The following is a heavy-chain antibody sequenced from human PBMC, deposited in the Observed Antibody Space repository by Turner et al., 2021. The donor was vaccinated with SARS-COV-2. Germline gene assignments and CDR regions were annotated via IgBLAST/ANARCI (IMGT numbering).Heavy chain of an antibody. D-gene: IGHD1-26*01. J-gene: IGHJ4*02. CDR1: GFTCSSYA. CDR3: ERGFSGNYYHFDY. V-gene: IGHV3-30-3*01. Sequence: VPLVESGGGLVKPGGSLRLSCSASGFTCSSYAMHWFRQGTGKGLEWVAVISYDGSNKYYADSVKGRFTISRDNSKNTLYLKMKSLRAEDTAVDYCERGFSGNYYHFDYWGQGTLVTVSS. CDR2: ISYDGSNK.